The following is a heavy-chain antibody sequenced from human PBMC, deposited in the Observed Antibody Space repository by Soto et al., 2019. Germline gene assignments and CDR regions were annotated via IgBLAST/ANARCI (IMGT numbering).Heavy chain of an antibody. D-gene: IGHD3-3*01. V-gene: IGHV4-59*01. Sequence: SETLSLTCSVSGGSISSYYWIWIRQPPGKGLEWIGYIYYSGISHYNPSLKTRVTISVDKAKKQFSLKVSSVTAADTAVYYCARYKSEAVFGVSFEVWGQGTTVTVSS. J-gene: IGHJ6*02. CDR1: GGSISSYY. CDR2: IYYSGIS. CDR3: ARYKSEAVFGVSFEV.